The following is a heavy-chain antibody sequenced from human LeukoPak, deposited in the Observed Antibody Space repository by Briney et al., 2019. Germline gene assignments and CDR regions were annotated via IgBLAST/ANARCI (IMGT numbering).Heavy chain of an antibody. CDR3: ARAGGGYSFDY. CDR2: SYYSGST. J-gene: IGHJ4*02. V-gene: IGHV4-59*01. D-gene: IGHD5-18*01. Sequence: SETLSLTCTVSGGSISTYYWSWIRQPPGKGLEWIGYSYYSGSTTHNPSLQSRVTISVDTSRNQFSLKLTSVTAADTAVYYCARAGGGYSFDYWGQGTLVTVSS. CDR1: GGSISTYY.